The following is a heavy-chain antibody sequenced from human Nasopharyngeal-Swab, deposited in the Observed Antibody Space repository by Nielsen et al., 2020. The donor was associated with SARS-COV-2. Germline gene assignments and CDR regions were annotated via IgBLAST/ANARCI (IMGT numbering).Heavy chain of an antibody. J-gene: IGHJ4*02. CDR1: GFTFSSYS. CDR2: ISSSSSYI. Sequence: GGSLRLSCAASGFTFSSYSMNWVRQAPGKGLEWVSSISSSSSYIYYADSVKGRFTISRDNAKNSLYLQMNSLRAEDTAVYYCARGGGPFSKTYFDYWGQGTLVTVSS. CDR3: ARGGGPFSKTYFDY. D-gene: IGHD3-16*01. V-gene: IGHV3-21*01.